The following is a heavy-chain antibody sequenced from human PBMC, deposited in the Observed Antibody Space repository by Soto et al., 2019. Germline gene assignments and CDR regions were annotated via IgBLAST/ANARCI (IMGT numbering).Heavy chain of an antibody. CDR3: ARDTGDKTPRSTDAFDI. Sequence: SQRASCPASSFPFCSLGMHWVRPAPANGLAWAAVIWYDGTNKYYVDSVKGRFTISKDNSKNTLSLQMNSLRAEDTATYDCARDTGDKTPRSTDAFDIWGQGTMGIVSS. CDR2: IWYDGTNK. CDR1: SFPFCSLG. J-gene: IGHJ3*02. V-gene: IGHV3-33*01.